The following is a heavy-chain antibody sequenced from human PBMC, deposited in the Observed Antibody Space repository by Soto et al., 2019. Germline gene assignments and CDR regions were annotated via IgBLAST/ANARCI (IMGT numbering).Heavy chain of an antibody. D-gene: IGHD3-16*01. Sequence: GGSLRLSCTASGFTFDDYGTHWVLQVPGKGLEWVSGIIWKSGSTGYADSVKGRFTISRDNAKNSLSLQMNGLRPEDTALYYCVKDMLPGGADYWGQGTLVTVSS. CDR2: IIWKSGST. CDR1: GFTFDDYG. CDR3: VKDMLPGGADY. V-gene: IGHV3-9*01. J-gene: IGHJ4*02.